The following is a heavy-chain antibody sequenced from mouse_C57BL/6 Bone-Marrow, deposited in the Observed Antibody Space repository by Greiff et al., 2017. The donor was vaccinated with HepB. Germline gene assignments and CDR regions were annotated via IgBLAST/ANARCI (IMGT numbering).Heavy chain of an antibody. J-gene: IGHJ2*01. V-gene: IGHV1-69*01. D-gene: IGHD1-1*01. CDR2: IDPSDSYT. CDR1: GYTFTSYW. CDR3: ARWYYYGSSHYYFDY. Sequence: VQLQQPGAELVMPGASVKLSCKASGYTFTSYWMHWVKQRPGQGLEWIGEIDPSDSYTNYNQKFKGKSTLTVDKSSSNAYMQLSSLTSEDSAVYYCARWYYYGSSHYYFDYWGQGTTLTVSS.